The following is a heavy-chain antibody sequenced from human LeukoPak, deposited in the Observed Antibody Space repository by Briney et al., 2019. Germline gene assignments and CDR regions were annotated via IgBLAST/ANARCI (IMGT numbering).Heavy chain of an antibody. CDR3: ARDSSHYLGSSDY. Sequence: PGGSLRLSCAVSGFSFGSYPMSWVRQAPGKGLEWVSVISETGGVTHYADSMKGRFTISRDNIKNTLNLQMNSLRAEDTAIYYCARDSSHYLGSSDYWGQGTLVTVSS. J-gene: IGHJ4*02. D-gene: IGHD6-6*01. V-gene: IGHV3-23*01. CDR2: ISETGGVT. CDR1: GFSFGSYP.